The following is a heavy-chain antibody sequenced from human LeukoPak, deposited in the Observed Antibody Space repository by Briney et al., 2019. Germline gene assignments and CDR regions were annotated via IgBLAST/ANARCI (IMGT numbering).Heavy chain of an antibody. V-gene: IGHV4-4*07. D-gene: IGHD3-22*01. Sequence: SETLSLTCTVSGGSISTYYWSWIRQPAGKGLEWIGRIYTSGSTNYNPSLKSRVTISVDTSKNQFSLKLSSVTAADTAVYYCARVGDSSGYLTYYYYYYMDVWGKGTTVTVSS. CDR1: GGSISTYY. CDR2: IYTSGST. CDR3: ARVGDSSGYLTYYYYYYMDV. J-gene: IGHJ6*03.